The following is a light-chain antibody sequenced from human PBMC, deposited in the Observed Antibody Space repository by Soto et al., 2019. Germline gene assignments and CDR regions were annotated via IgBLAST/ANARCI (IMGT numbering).Light chain of an antibody. CDR2: VAS. Sequence: EIVLTQSPGTLSLSPGDTATLSCRASQSVSSSYLAWYQQKPGQAPRLLIYVASIRATGIPDRFSGSGSGTDYTLTINRLETEDFAVYYCQQYGSSPRTCGQGTKVENK. V-gene: IGKV3-20*01. J-gene: IGKJ1*01. CDR1: QSVSSSY. CDR3: QQYGSSPRT.